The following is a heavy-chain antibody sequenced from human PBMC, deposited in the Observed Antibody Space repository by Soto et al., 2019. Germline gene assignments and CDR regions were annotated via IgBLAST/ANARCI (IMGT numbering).Heavy chain of an antibody. V-gene: IGHV1-58*01. Sequence: PVQVSCKASGFTFTSSAVQWERQARGQRLERIGWIVVGSGNTNYAQKFQERVTITRDMSTSTAYMELSSLRSEGTAVYYCAACDDYSSYEFYYGMDVWGHGATVTVSS. J-gene: IGHJ6*02. CDR2: IVVGSGNT. CDR1: GFTFTSSA. CDR3: AACDDYSSYEFYYGMDV. D-gene: IGHD4-4*01.